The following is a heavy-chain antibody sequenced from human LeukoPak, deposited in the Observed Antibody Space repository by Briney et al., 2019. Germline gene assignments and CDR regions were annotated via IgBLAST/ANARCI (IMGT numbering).Heavy chain of an antibody. Sequence: PGVSLRLSCAASGFTFSTYEMNWVRQAPGKGLDWVSTISGGGTRTYYADSVGGRFTISRDNSKNTHYLQMDSLRVEDTAIYYCAKQGENSGWGSFDHWGQGILVTVSS. V-gene: IGHV3-23*01. J-gene: IGHJ4*02. D-gene: IGHD6-19*01. CDR2: ISGGGTRT. CDR1: GFTFSTYE. CDR3: AKQGENSGWGSFDH.